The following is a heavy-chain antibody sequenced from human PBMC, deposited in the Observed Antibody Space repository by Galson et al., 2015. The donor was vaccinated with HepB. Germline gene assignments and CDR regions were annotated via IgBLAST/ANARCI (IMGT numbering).Heavy chain of an antibody. CDR1: GFSFSSYA. D-gene: IGHD1-26*01. CDR2: ISYDGNDI. V-gene: IGHV3-30*18. Sequence: SLRLSCAASGFSFSSYAMHWVRQAPGKGLEWVAGISYDGNDIYYVDSVKGRFTISRDNSKNTLYLQMNSLRAEGTAVYYCAKEFAGGDSAFDIWGQGTMVTVSS. J-gene: IGHJ3*02. CDR3: AKEFAGGDSAFDI.